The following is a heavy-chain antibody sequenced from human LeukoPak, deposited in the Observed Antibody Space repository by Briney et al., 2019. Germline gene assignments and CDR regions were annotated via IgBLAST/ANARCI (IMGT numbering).Heavy chain of an antibody. D-gene: IGHD2-21*01. J-gene: IGHJ5*02. V-gene: IGHV4-34*01. Sequence: SETLSLTCAVYGGSFSGYYWSWIRQPPVKGLEWIGEINHSGSTNYNPSLKSRVTISVDTSKNQFSLKLSSVTAADTAVYYCARGYSRNWFDPWGQGTLVTVSS. CDR1: GGSFSGYY. CDR3: ARGYSRNWFDP. CDR2: INHSGST.